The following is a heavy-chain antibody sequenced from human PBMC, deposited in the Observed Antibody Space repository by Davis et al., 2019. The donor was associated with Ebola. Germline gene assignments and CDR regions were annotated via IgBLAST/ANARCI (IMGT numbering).Heavy chain of an antibody. CDR3: ARHVNGDFWYFDL. D-gene: IGHD4-17*01. CDR1: GFIVSDKY. J-gene: IGHJ2*01. Sequence: PGGSLRPSCAASGFIVSDKYMSWVCQAPGKGLEWVSVIYRDERTYYADSVKGRFTVSRDNSENMLYLQMSTLRAEDTAVYYCARHVNGDFWYFDLWGRGTRVTVSS. V-gene: IGHV3-53*01. CDR2: IYRDERT.